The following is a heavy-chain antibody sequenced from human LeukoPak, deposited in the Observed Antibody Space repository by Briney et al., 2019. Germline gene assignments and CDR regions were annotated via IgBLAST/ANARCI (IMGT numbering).Heavy chain of an antibody. CDR3: ARASRSGSYYFDY. V-gene: IGHV3-48*02. J-gene: IGHJ4*02. Sequence: GGSLRLSCAASEFTFSSYSMNCVRQAPGKGLEWVSYLSAGSGTIYYADSVKGRFTISRDNAKNSLYLQMNSLRDEDTAVYYCARASRSGSYYFDYWGQGTVVTVSS. CDR2: LSAGSGTI. D-gene: IGHD3-10*01. CDR1: EFTFSSYS.